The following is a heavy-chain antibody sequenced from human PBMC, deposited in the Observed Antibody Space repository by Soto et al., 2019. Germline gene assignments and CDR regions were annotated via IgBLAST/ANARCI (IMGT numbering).Heavy chain of an antibody. CDR3: ARDGTLYDSSGYYYLY. Sequence: QVHLVQSGAEVKKPGSSVKVSCKASGGTFSRYAINWVRQAPGQGLEWMGGIIPMFGKANYAQKFQDRVTITADESTSTGYMELRSLTSEDTAVYHCARDGTLYDSSGYYYLYWGQGTLVTVSS. CDR2: IIPMFGKA. CDR1: GGTFSRYA. D-gene: IGHD3-22*01. V-gene: IGHV1-69*01. J-gene: IGHJ4*02.